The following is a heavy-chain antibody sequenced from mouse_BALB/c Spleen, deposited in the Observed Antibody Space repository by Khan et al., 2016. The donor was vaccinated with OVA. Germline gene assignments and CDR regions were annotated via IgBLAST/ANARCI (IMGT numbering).Heavy chain of an antibody. J-gene: IGHJ2*01. D-gene: IGHD1-1*01. CDR1: GYSITSDYA. V-gene: IGHV3-2*02. CDR2: ISYSGNT. CDR3: ARVYGGDFDY. Sequence: EVQLQESGPGLVKPSQSLSLTCIVTGYSITSDYAWNWIRQFPGNKLEGMGFISYSGNTKYHPSLKSRFSFTRATSKTQFILHLNSVTIEDTATDYCARVYGGDFDYWGQGTTLTVSS.